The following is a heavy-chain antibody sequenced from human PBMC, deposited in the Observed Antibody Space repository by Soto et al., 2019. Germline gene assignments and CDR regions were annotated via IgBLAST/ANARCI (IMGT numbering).Heavy chain of an antibody. Sequence: PGASLKIPCKGSGYSFTSYWIGWLRQLPGKGLEWMGIIYPSDSDTRYSPSFQGQVTISADKSISTAYLQWSSLKASDTAMYYCATREGYNAPYYFDYWGQGTLVTVSS. J-gene: IGHJ4*02. CDR3: ATREGYNAPYYFDY. V-gene: IGHV5-51*01. CDR2: IYPSDSDT. D-gene: IGHD5-12*01. CDR1: GYSFTSYW.